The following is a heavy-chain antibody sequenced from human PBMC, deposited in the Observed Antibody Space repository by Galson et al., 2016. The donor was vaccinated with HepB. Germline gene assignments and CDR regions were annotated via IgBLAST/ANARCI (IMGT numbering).Heavy chain of an antibody. J-gene: IGHJ4*02. Sequence: SVKVSCKASGYTFTEYFIHWVRQAPGQRLGWMGWINVGNGNTKYSQKFQGRVTITRDTSASTAYMDLSSLRSEDTAIYYCAKEVYDYLWGSYRRYFDYWGQGTLVTVSS. CDR3: AKEVYDYLWGSYRRYFDY. D-gene: IGHD3-16*02. V-gene: IGHV1-3*01. CDR2: INVGNGNT. CDR1: GYTFTEYF.